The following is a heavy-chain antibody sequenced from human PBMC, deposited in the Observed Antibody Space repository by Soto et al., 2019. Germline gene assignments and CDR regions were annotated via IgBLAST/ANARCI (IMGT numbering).Heavy chain of an antibody. V-gene: IGHV3-23*01. CDR2: ITATGDRT. CDR1: GFSFSTYS. CDR3: ATMNGYFEY. D-gene: IGHD3-22*01. Sequence: GGSLRLSCADSGFSFSTYSMSWVRQTPGKGLEWVPAITATGDRTYYADSVTGRFTISRDNSKKTHYLQMTSLRAEDTAIYYCATMNGYFEYWGQGTPVTVSS. J-gene: IGHJ4*02.